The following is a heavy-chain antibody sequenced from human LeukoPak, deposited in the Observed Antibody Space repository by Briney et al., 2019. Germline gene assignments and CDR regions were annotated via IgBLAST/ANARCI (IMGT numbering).Heavy chain of an antibody. CDR2: ISAYNGNT. CDR1: GYTFTGYY. CDR3: ARDGVVVVPAATNWFDP. V-gene: IGHV1-18*04. Sequence: GASVKVSCKASGYTFTGYYMHWVRQAPGQGLEWMGWISAYNGNTNYAQKLQGRVTMTTDTSTSTAYMELRSLRSDDTAVYYCARDGVVVVPAATNWFDPWGQGTLVTVSS. J-gene: IGHJ5*02. D-gene: IGHD2-2*01.